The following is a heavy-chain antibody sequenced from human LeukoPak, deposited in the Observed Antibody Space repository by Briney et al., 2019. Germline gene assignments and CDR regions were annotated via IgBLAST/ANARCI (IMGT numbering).Heavy chain of an antibody. V-gene: IGHV3-33*01. CDR2: IWYDGSNK. Sequence: GGSLRLSCAASGFTFSSYGMHWVRQAPGKGLEWVAVIWYDGSNKYYADSVKGRFTISRDNSKNTLYLQMNSLRADDTAVYYCARTDSSGLTFDYWGQGTLVTVSS. CDR3: ARTDSSGLTFDY. D-gene: IGHD3-22*01. CDR1: GFTFSSYG. J-gene: IGHJ4*02.